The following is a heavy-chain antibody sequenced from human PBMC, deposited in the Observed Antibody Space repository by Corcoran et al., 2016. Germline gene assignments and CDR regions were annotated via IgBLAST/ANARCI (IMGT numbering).Heavy chain of an antibody. J-gene: IGHJ4*02. CDR2: INQDGDEK. CDR3: GRDPPEWEFPTDY. Sequence: EVQLVESGGGLVQPGGSLRLSCAASGFTFSTHWMTWVRQAPGKGLEWVASINQDGDEKYYVDSAKGRFTISRDNTRNSLTLQMNGLRDDDTAVDYCGRDPPEWEFPTDYWGQGTLVTGSS. CDR1: GFTFSTHW. V-gene: IGHV3-7*01. D-gene: IGHD1-26*01.